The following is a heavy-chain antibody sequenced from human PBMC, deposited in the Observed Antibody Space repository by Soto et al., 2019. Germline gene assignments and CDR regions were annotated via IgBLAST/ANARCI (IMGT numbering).Heavy chain of an antibody. CDR2: IYYSGST. CDR1: GGSISSGGYY. D-gene: IGHD1-26*01. J-gene: IGHJ4*02. Sequence: QVQLQESGPGLVKPSQTLSLTCTVSGGSISSGGYYWSWIRQHPGKGLEWIGYIYYSGSTYYNPSLKSRVTISVYTSKNQFSLKLSSVPAADTAVYYCARVDTSMGATCVSYWGQGTLVTVSS. V-gene: IGHV4-31*03. CDR3: ARVDTSMGATCVSY.